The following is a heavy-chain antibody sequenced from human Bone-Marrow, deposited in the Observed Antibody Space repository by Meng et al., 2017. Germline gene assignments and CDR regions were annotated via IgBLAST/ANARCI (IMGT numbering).Heavy chain of an antibody. J-gene: IGHJ4*02. CDR3: ATRHKWELVSFDY. CDR2: INPNSGGT. V-gene: IGHV1-2*06. Sequence: VRRGGSGAEVKKPGASVKVACQASGLTFTGYYMHWVRQAPGQGLEWMGRINPNSGGTNYAQKFQGRVTMTRDTSISTAYMELSRLRSDDTAVCYCATRHKWELVSFDYWGQGTLVTVSS. CDR1: GLTFTGYY. D-gene: IGHD1-26*01.